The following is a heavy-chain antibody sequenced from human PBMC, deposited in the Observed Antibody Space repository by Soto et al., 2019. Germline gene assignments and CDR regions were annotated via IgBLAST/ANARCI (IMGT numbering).Heavy chain of an antibody. V-gene: IGHV3-23*01. CDR3: AKGDEARDRYREVADYYMDV. D-gene: IGHD6-19*01. CDR2: ISGSGGST. J-gene: IGHJ6*03. CDR1: GFTFSSYA. Sequence: AGGSLRLSCAASGFTFSSYAMSWVRQAPGKGLEWVSAISGSGGSTYYADSVKGRFTISRDNSKNTLYLQMNSLRAEDTAVYYCAKGDEARDRYREVADYYMDVCGKGTTVPVSS.